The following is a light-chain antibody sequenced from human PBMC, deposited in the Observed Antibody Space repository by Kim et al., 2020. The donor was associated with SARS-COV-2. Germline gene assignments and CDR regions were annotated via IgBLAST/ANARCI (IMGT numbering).Light chain of an antibody. J-gene: IGKJ4*01. V-gene: IGKV1-9*01. CDR1: QGASTY. Sequence: IQLTQSPSSLSASVGDRVTITCRASQGASTYSAWYQQKPAKAPKLLIYAASTLQSGVPSRFSGSGSGTHFTLTISSLQAEDFATYYCQQLNSLPLTFGGGTKLEI. CDR3: QQLNSLPLT. CDR2: AAS.